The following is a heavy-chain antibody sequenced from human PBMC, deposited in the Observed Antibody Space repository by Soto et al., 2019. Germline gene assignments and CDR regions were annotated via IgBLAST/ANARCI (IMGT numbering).Heavy chain of an antibody. V-gene: IGHV1-69*06. J-gene: IGHJ6*02. CDR2: ITPIFGTA. Sequence: QVQLVQSGAEVKKPGSSVKVSCKASGGTFGTDTVSWVRQAPGQGIEWMGGITPIFGTANYAQKFQGRVTLTADKSTGTAYMELSSLRSDDTATYYCARAPVVATIFYYYAMDVWGPGTTVTVSS. D-gene: IGHD5-12*01. CDR1: GGTFGTDT. CDR3: ARAPVVATIFYYYAMDV.